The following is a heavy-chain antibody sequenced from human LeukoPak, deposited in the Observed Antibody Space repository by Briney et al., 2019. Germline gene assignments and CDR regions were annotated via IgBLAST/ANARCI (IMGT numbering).Heavy chain of an antibody. Sequence: GRSLRLSCAASGFTFSSYGMHWVRQAPGKGLEWVAVISYDGSNKYYADSVKGRFTISRDISKNTLYLQMNSLRAEDTAVYYCAKDKRPESRVGATPFDYWGQGTLVTVSS. CDR2: ISYDGSNK. CDR1: GFTFSSYG. J-gene: IGHJ4*02. CDR3: AKDKRPESRVGATPFDY. V-gene: IGHV3-30*18. D-gene: IGHD1-26*01.